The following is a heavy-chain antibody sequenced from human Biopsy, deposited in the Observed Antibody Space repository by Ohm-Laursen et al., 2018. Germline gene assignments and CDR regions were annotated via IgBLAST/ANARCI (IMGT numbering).Heavy chain of an antibody. V-gene: IGHV3-23*01. CDR1: GFDFRNYD. D-gene: IGHD4-17*01. J-gene: IGHJ4*02. CDR3: AKYQLPATATSILDY. Sequence: SLRLSCAASGFDFRNYDLTWIRQAPGKGLEWVASLAFSSGRTYCADSVKGRFTISRDDSQNTLYLQMDSLRVADTAVYHCAKYQLPATATSILDYWGQGALVTVSS. CDR2: LAFSSGRT.